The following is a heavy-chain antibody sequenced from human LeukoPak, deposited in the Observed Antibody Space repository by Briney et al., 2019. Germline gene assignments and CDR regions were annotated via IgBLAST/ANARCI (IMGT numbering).Heavy chain of an antibody. CDR2: ISYDGSNK. Sequence: PGGSLRLSCAASGFTFTSFAMSWVRQAPGKGLEWVAVISYDGSNKYYADSVKGRFTISRDNSKNTLYLQMNSLRAEDTAVYYCARANPLYCSSTTCLFDYWGQGTLVTVSS. V-gene: IGHV3-30-3*01. CDR3: ARANPLYCSSTTCLFDY. CDR1: GFTFTSFA. J-gene: IGHJ4*02. D-gene: IGHD2-2*01.